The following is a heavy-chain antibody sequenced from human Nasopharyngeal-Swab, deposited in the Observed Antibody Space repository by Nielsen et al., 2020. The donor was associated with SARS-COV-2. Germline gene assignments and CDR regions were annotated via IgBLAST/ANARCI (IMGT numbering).Heavy chain of an antibody. CDR3: ARARGGGYYYGMDV. CDR2: ISNDGSNK. J-gene: IGHJ6*02. Sequence: GGSLRLSCAASGSTFSSYAMHWVRQAPGKGLEWVADISNDGSNKYYADSVKGRFTISRDNSKNTLYLQMNSLRAEDTAVYYCARARGGGYYYGMDVWGQGTTVTVSS. D-gene: IGHD3-16*01. CDR1: GSTFSSYA. V-gene: IGHV3-30*04.